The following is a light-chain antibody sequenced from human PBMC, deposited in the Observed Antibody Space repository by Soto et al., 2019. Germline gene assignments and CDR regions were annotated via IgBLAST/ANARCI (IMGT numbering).Light chain of an antibody. CDR1: QIISSR. CDR3: QQYNSYPWT. Sequence: DIQMTQSPSTLSASVGDRVTITCRASQIISSRLAWYQQKPGKAPKLLIYKASSLESGVPSRFSGSGSGTEFTLTISSLQPDDFATYYCQQYNSYPWTFGQGTKVEIK. J-gene: IGKJ1*01. CDR2: KAS. V-gene: IGKV1-5*03.